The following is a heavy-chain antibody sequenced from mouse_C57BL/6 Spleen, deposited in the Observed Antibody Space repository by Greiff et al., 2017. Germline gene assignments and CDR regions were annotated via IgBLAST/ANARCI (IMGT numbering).Heavy chain of an antibody. CDR3: AREGLGRAFDY. D-gene: IGHD4-1*01. J-gene: IGHJ2*01. V-gene: IGHV3-6*01. CDR1: GYSITSGYY. CDR2: ISYDGSN. Sequence: EVQLVESGPGLVKPSQSLSLTCSVTGYSITSGYYWNWIRQFPGNKLEWMGYISYDGSNNYNPSLKNRISITRDTSKNQFFLKLNSVTTEDTATYYCAREGLGRAFDYWGQGTTLTVSS.